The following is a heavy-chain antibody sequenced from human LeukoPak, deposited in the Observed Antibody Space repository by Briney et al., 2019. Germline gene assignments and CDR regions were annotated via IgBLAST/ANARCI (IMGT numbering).Heavy chain of an antibody. V-gene: IGHV3-48*01. CDR3: ARGEGVYSSSWSDFDY. CDR2: ISSSSSTI. D-gene: IGHD6-13*01. J-gene: IGHJ4*02. CDR1: GFTFSSYS. Sequence: GGSLRLSCAASGFTFSSYSMNWVRQAPGKGLEWVSYISSSSSTIFYADSVDGRFTISRDNAKNSLYLQMNSLRAEDTAVYYCARGEGVYSSSWSDFDYWGQGTLVTVSS.